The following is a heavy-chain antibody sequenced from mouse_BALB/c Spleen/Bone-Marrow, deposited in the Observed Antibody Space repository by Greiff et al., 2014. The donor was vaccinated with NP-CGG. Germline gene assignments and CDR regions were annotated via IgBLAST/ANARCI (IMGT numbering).Heavy chain of an antibody. Sequence: QVQLQQSGPGLVAPSHSLSITCTVSGFSLTDYGVSWIRQPPGKGLEWLGVIWGGGSTYYYSALKSSMSIRKDNSKSQGFLKMDSLQTNNTAVYYWAKHRLTYYAIDYWGRGTSVTVSS. V-gene: IGHV2-6-5*01. D-gene: IGHD1-3*01. J-gene: IGHJ4*01. CDR2: IWGGGST. CDR1: GFSLTDYG. CDR3: AKHRLTYYAIDY.